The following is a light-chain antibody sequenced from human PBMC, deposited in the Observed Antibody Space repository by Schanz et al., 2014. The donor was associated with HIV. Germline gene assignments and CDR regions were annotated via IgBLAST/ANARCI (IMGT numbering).Light chain of an antibody. CDR3: CSYAATRTYV. V-gene: IGLV2-14*03. Sequence: QSALTQPPSASGSPGQSVTISCTGTSSDIGAYTYVSWYQQHPGKAPKVVIYGVFDRPSGVSNRFSGSKSGNTASLTISGLQAEDESDYYCCSYAATRTYVFGTGTKLTVL. CDR2: GVF. J-gene: IGLJ1*01. CDR1: SSDIGAYTY.